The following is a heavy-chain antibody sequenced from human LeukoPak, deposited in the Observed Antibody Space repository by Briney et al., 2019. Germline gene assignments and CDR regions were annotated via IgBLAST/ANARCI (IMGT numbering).Heavy chain of an antibody. V-gene: IGHV3-48*04. J-gene: IGHJ4*02. Sequence: GGSLRLSCAASGFTFSSYSMNWVRQAPGKGLEWVSYISSSGSTIYYADSVKGRFTISRDNAKNSLYLQMNSLRAEDTAVYYCARLAAAGTFDYWGQGTLVTVSS. D-gene: IGHD6-13*01. CDR1: GFTFSSYS. CDR3: ARLAAAGTFDY. CDR2: ISSSGSTI.